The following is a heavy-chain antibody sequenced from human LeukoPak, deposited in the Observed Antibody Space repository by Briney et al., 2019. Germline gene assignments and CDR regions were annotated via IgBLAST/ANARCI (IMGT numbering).Heavy chain of an antibody. J-gene: IGHJ3*02. Sequence: ASVKVSCKASGYTFTSYAMHWVRQAPGQGLEWMGWMNPNSGNTGYAQKFQGRVTMTRNTSISTAYMELSSLRSEDTAVYYCARLDYGGTNDAFDIWGQGTMVTVSS. D-gene: IGHD4-23*01. CDR3: ARLDYGGTNDAFDI. CDR1: GYTFTSYA. V-gene: IGHV1-8*02. CDR2: MNPNSGNT.